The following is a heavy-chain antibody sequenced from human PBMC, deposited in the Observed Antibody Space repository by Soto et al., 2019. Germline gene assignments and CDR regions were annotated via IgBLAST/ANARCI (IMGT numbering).Heavy chain of an antibody. D-gene: IGHD4-17*01. J-gene: IGHJ4*02. CDR3: ARAPNYGDYFNY. CDR2: IKEDGSEQ. CDR1: GFTFSSYW. Sequence: EVQLVESGGGLVQPGGSLRLSCAASGFTFSSYWMSWVRQAPGKGLERVASIKEDGSEQYYVDSVKGRFTISRDNPRNSLYLQLSSLKVDDMAVYYCARAPNYGDYFNYWGQGTLVTVPS. V-gene: IGHV3-7*01.